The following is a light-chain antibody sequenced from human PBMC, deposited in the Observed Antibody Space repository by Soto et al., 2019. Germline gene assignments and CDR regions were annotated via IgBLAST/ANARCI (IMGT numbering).Light chain of an antibody. CDR1: SGHSSYA. Sequence: QLVLTQSPSASASLGASVKLTCTLSSGHSSYAIAWHQQQPEKGPRYLMKLNSDGSHSKGDGIPDRFSGSSSGAERYLTISSLQSEDEAEYYCQTWGTGIAVFGGGTQLTVL. CDR3: QTWGTGIAV. CDR2: LNSDGSH. V-gene: IGLV4-69*01. J-gene: IGLJ7*01.